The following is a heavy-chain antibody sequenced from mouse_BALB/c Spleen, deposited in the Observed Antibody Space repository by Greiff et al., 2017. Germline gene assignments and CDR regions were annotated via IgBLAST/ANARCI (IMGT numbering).Heavy chain of an antibody. CDR2: INPSNGRT. CDR1: GYTFTSYW. D-gene: IGHD2-12*01. V-gene: IGHV1S81*02. J-gene: IGHJ3*01. Sequence: VKLQQPGAELVKPGASVKLSCKASGYTFTSYWMHWVKQRPGQGLEWIGEINPSNGRTNYNEKFKSKATLTVDKSSSTAYMQLSSLTSEDSAVYYCARPPFTTGFAYWGQGTLVTVSA. CDR3: ARPPFTTGFAY.